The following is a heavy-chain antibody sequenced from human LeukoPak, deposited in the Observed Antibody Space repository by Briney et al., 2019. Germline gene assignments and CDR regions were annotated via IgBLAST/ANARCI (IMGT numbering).Heavy chain of an antibody. J-gene: IGHJ4*02. CDR2: IYHSGST. CDR3: ARENSGSYAYFDY. CDR1: GGSISSSNW. Sequence: SETLSLTCAVSGGSISSSNWWNWVRPPPGKGLEWIGEIYHSGSTNYNPSLKSRVTISVDKSKNQFSLKLSSVTAADTAVYYCARENSGSYAYFDYWGQGTLVTVSS. V-gene: IGHV4-4*02. D-gene: IGHD1-26*01.